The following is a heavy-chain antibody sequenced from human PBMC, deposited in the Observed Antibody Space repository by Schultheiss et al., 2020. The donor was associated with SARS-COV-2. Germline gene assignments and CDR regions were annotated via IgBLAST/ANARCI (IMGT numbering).Heavy chain of an antibody. Sequence: GGSLRLSCAASGFTFSSYAMSWVRQAPGKGLEWVSVIYSGGSTYYADSVKGRFTISRDNSKNTLYLQMNSLRAEDTAVYFCARGIVVFDYWGQGTLVTVSS. CDR1: GFTFSSYA. V-gene: IGHV3-66*01. J-gene: IGHJ4*02. CDR3: ARGIVVFDY. D-gene: IGHD3-22*01. CDR2: IYSGGST.